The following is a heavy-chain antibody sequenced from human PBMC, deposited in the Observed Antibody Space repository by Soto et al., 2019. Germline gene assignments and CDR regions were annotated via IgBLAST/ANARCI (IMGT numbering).Heavy chain of an antibody. V-gene: IGHV3-23*01. D-gene: IGHD2-15*01. Sequence: PGGSLRLSCAASGFTFSRFAMNWVRQAPGKGLEWVSGIGGSGGTTYYADSVKGRLTISRDNSKNTLFLQMNSLRAEDTAVYYCAKDSLGDYYYYGLDVWGQGTTVTVSS. CDR3: AKDSLGDYYYYGLDV. CDR2: IGGSGGTT. CDR1: GFTFSRFA. J-gene: IGHJ6*02.